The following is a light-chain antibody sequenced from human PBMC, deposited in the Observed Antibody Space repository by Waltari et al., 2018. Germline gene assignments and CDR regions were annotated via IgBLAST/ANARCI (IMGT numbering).Light chain of an antibody. CDR1: VLANKY. CDR2: KDT. CDR3: YSAADNDLGV. J-gene: IGLJ3*02. V-gene: IGLV3-27*01. Sequence: SFELTQTSSLSVSPGQTVRITCSGDVLANKYARWFPQKPGKPPSLIISKDTERPSGIPERFSGSSSGTTVTLTISGAQVEDEADYYCYSAADNDLGVFGGGTKLTVL.